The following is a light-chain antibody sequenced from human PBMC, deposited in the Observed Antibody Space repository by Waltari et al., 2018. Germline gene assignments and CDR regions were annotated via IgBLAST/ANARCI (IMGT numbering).Light chain of an antibody. Sequence: DIQVTQSPSSLSASVGDRVTVTCRASQNIDKALSWFQQKPGTAPKLLIYGASTLQTGVSSRFSGSGSGTGFTFTISGLQPEDVATYFCQQDYTTPYSSGQGTKVEIK. J-gene: IGKJ2*03. CDR2: GAS. V-gene: IGKV1-27*01. CDR3: QQDYTTPYS. CDR1: QNIDKA.